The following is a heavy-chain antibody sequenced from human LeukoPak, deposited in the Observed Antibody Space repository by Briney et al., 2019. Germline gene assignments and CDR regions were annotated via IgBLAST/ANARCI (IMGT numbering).Heavy chain of an antibody. CDR2: ISYDGSNK. V-gene: IGHV3-30-3*01. Sequence: GGSLRLSCAASGFTFSSYAMHWVRQAPGKGLEWVAVISYDGSNKYYADSVKGRFTISRDNAKNSLYLQMNSLRAEDTALYYCAKDKDLLSYQFDYWGQGTLVTVSS. CDR1: GFTFSSYA. J-gene: IGHJ4*02. CDR3: AKDKDLLSYQFDY. D-gene: IGHD3-16*02.